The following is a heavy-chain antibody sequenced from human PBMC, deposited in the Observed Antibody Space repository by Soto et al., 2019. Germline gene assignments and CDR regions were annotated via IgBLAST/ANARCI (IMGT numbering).Heavy chain of an antibody. Sequence: ESGGGVVQPGRSLRLSCTASGFTFSSYGMHWVRQAPGKGLEWVAITWSDESRKYYADSVKGRFIISRDNSKNTLFLQMDSLRAEDTAIYYCARGRPGPISTIPLLGNWGQGTLVTVSS. D-gene: IGHD2-21*01. CDR2: TWSDESRK. J-gene: IGHJ4*02. CDR1: GFTFSSYG. CDR3: ARGRPGPISTIPLLGN. V-gene: IGHV3-33*01.